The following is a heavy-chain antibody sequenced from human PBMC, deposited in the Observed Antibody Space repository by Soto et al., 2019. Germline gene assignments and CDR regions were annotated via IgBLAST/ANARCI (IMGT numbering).Heavy chain of an antibody. J-gene: IGHJ4*02. Sequence: GGSLRLSCAASGFTFSSFAMTWVRQAPGKGLEWVSGITDNGGLTFYADSVKGRFTISRDNSKNTLYLQMNSLRAEDTAVYYCAKSPYTSWLSDCWGQGTLVTVSS. CDR1: GFTFSSFA. D-gene: IGHD6-19*01. CDR2: ITDNGGLT. CDR3: AKSPYTSWLSDC. V-gene: IGHV3-23*01.